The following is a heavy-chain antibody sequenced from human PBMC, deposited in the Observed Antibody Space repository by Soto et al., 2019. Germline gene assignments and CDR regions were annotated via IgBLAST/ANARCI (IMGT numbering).Heavy chain of an antibody. V-gene: IGHV1-3*01. CDR3: ARGLIGVENGIGY. J-gene: IGHJ4*02. CDR2: INAGNGNT. D-gene: IGHD2-21*01. CDR1: GYRSTSCA. Sequence: GASANVSCKACGYRSTSCALRSAHQSPGQRLEWMGWINAGNGNTKYSQKLQGRVTITRDTSASTAYMELSSLRSEDTAVFYCARGLIGVENGIGYWGEGPLVTVSS.